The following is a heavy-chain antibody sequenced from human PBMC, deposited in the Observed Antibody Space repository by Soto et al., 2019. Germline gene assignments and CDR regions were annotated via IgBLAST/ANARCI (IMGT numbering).Heavy chain of an antibody. D-gene: IGHD1-1*01. CDR3: AKDYCTTAPYPESNTHTDF. CDR2: ISHDGAFK. V-gene: IGHV3-30*18. Sequence: QRHLVESGGGVVQPGRSLRLSCAASGFTFSSYGMHWIRQAPGKGLEGVAVISHDGAFKDYADSVTGRFTISRDNSEHTLLLEMNSLGPSDTAVYYCAKDYCTTAPYPESNTHTDFWGQGTRVTVSS. J-gene: IGHJ4*02. CDR1: GFTFSSYG.